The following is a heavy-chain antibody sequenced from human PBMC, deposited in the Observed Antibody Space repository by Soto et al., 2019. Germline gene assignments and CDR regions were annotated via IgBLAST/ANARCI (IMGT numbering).Heavy chain of an antibody. CDR1: GYRFTGYG. CDR2: INPNSGGT. CDR3: ARGPEGTTTSHYYSGMDV. J-gene: IGHJ6*02. V-gene: IGHV1-2*04. D-gene: IGHD1-26*01. Sequence: ASVKVSCKASGYRFTGYGLHWVRQAPGQGLEWMGWINPNSGGTKYAQKFQGWVTLTRDTSISTAYMELSRLTSDDTAVYYCARGPEGTTTSHYYSGMDVWGQGTTVTV.